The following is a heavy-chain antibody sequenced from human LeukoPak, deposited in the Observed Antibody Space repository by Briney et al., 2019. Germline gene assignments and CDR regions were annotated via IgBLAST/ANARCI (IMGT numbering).Heavy chain of an antibody. J-gene: IGHJ4*02. Sequence: GASVKVSCKASGYTFTSYYMHWVRQAPGQGLEWMGIINPSGGSTSYAQKFQGRVTMTRDTSTSTVYMELSSLRSEDTALYYCARGFGPYYYGSTGYYNFDYWGQGTLVTVSS. V-gene: IGHV1-46*01. CDR1: GYTFTSYY. CDR2: INPSGGST. D-gene: IGHD3-22*01. CDR3: ARGFGPYYYGSTGYYNFDY.